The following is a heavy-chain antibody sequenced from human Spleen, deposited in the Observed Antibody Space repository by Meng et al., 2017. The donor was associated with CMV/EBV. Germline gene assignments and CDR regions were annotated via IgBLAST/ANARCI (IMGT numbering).Heavy chain of an antibody. CDR3: ATYQYDSGWTEDS. CDR2: IIPILGLS. J-gene: IGHJ4*02. D-gene: IGHD3-16*01. Sequence: SVKVSCKASGGTFGSNALSWVRQAPGQGLEWMGGIIPILGLSTYAQRFQGRVTITADKSTGTGYMEVPSLRFDDTAVYYCATYQYDSGWTEDSWGQGTLVTVSS. V-gene: IGHV1-69*10. CDR1: GGTFGSNA.